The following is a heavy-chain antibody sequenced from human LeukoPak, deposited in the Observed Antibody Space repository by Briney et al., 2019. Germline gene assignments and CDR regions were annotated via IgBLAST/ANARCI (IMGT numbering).Heavy chain of an antibody. J-gene: IGHJ4*02. V-gene: IGHV1-18*01. CDR2: ISAYNGNT. D-gene: IGHD1-26*01. Sequence: PSASVKVSCKASGYTFTSYGISWVRQAPGQGLEWMGWISAYNGNTNYAQKLQGRVTMTTDTSTSTAYMELRSLRSDDTAVYYCARATWRSSGGSPNYFDYWGQGTLVTVSS. CDR3: ARATWRSSGGSPNYFDY. CDR1: GYTFTSYG.